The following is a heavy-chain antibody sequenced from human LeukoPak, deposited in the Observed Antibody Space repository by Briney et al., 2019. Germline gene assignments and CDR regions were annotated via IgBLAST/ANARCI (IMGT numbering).Heavy chain of an antibody. CDR2: INPNSGGT. CDR1: GYTFTGYY. J-gene: IGHJ5*02. D-gene: IGHD2-2*01. V-gene: IGHV1-2*02. CDR3: ARESASGQLLGRGHWFDP. Sequence: ASVKVSCKASGYTFTGYYMHWVRQAPGQGLEWMGWINPNSGGTNYAQKFQGRVTMTRDTSISTAYMELSRLRSDDTAVYYCARESASGQLLGRGHWFDPWGQGTLVTVSS.